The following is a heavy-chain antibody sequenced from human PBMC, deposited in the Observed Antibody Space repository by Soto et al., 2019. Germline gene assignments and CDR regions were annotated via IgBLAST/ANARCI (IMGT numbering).Heavy chain of an antibody. CDR2: VYYNGRT. Sequence: QVQLQESGPGLVKPSQTLSLTCTVSGGSVSSVSYYWSWIRQPPGKGLEWIGCVYYNGRTTYNPSLMSRARISLDTSKNRFSLKLTSVTAADTAVYYCARDPRMGATDYWGQGPLVTVSS. D-gene: IGHD1-26*01. J-gene: IGHJ4*02. CDR3: ARDPRMGATDY. CDR1: GGSVSSVSYY. V-gene: IGHV4-61*01.